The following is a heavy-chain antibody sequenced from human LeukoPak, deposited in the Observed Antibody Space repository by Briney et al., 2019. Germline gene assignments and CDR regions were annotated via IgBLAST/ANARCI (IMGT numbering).Heavy chain of an antibody. V-gene: IGHV4-4*07. CDR1: GGSISSYY. CDR3: ARDRRTDGSGSYFYYYYMDV. J-gene: IGHJ6*03. CDR2: IYTSGST. D-gene: IGHD3-10*01. Sequence: KPSETLSLTCTVSGGSISSYYWSWIRQPAGKGLEWIGRIYTSGSTNYNPSLKSRPTMSVDTSNNQFSLKLSSVTAADTAVYYCARDRRTDGSGSYFYYYYMDVWGKGTTVTVSS.